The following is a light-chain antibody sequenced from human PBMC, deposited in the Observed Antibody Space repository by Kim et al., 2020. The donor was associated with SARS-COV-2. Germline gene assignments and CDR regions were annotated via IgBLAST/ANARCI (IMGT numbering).Light chain of an antibody. CDR1: QDISRY. CDR3: QQTSSAPRT. J-gene: IGKJ1*01. Sequence: ASVEDRVTITCPTSQDISRYLNWYQQKPGKAPKLLIYTASSLQSGVPSRFTGSGSETDFTLTITSLQPEDFATYYCQQTSSAPRTFGQGTKVDIK. CDR2: TAS. V-gene: IGKV1-39*01.